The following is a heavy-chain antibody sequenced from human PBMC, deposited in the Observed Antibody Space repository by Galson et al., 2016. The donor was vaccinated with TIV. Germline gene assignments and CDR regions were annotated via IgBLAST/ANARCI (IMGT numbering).Heavy chain of an antibody. Sequence: SVKVSCKASGGTFSRNAISWVRQAPGQGLEWMGWISGYDTNTEYVQKLQDRITMTKDTSTSTAYMELRSLRYDDTAFYYCARDAPYSSSWSIDYWGQGSLVTVSS. J-gene: IGHJ4*02. D-gene: IGHD6-13*01. V-gene: IGHV1-18*04. CDR3: ARDAPYSSSWSIDY. CDR1: GGTFSRNA. CDR2: ISGYDTNT.